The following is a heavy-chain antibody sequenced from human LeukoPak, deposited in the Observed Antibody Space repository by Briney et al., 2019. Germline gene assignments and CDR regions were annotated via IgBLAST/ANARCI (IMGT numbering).Heavy chain of an antibody. CDR3: ARGFRGDNFDY. V-gene: IGHV4-38-2*02. CDR1: GYSISGGYY. J-gene: IGHJ4*02. CDR2: IHYSGST. D-gene: IGHD7-27*01. Sequence: SETLSLTCTVSGYSISGGYYWGWVRQPPGKGLEWIGTIHYSGSTSYNPSLESRVTISVDPSKNQFSLKVTSVTAADTAVYFCARGFRGDNFDYWGQGTLVTVSS.